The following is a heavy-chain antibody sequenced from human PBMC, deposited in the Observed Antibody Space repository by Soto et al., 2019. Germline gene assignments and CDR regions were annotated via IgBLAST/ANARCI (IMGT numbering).Heavy chain of an antibody. V-gene: IGHV5-51*01. CDR3: STCSDHGDAFVI. D-gene: IGHD2-21*01. Sequence: GESLKISCKGSGYSFTKYWIGWVRQMPGKGLEWMGIIYPGDSDTKYSPSFQGQVTISAGKSINTAYLQWSSLKASDTAMYYCSTCSDHGDAFVIWGQGTRVTDSS. CDR1: GYSFTKYW. J-gene: IGHJ3*02. CDR2: IYPGDSDT.